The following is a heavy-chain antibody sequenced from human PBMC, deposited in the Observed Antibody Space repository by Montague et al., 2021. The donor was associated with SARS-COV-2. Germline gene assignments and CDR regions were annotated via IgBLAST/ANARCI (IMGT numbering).Heavy chain of an antibody. J-gene: IGHJ2*01. CDR1: GGSISSCGYY. Sequence: TLSLTCTLSGGSISSCGYYWSWIRQHPGKGLEWIGYIYYSGSTYYNPSLKSRVTISVDTSKNQFSLKLSSVTAADTAVYYCARVHIVVVTAMRYFDLWGRGTLVTVSS. CDR3: ARVHIVVVTAMRYFDL. V-gene: IGHV4-31*03. D-gene: IGHD2-21*02. CDR2: IYYSGST.